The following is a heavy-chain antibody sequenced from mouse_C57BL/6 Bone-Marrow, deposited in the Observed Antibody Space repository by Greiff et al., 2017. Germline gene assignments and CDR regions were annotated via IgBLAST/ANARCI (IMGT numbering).Heavy chain of an antibody. D-gene: IGHD4-1*01. Sequence: QVQLKQPGAELVKPGASVKMSCKASGYTFTSYWITWVKQRPGQGLEWIGDIYPTSGRTNDNEKFKSKAILTVDTSSKPAYMQLSSLTSEDSAVFYCARSGPLGRSFDYWGQGTTLTGSS. CDR1: GYTFTSYW. J-gene: IGHJ2*01. CDR2: IYPTSGRT. V-gene: IGHV1-55*01. CDR3: ARSGPLGRSFDY.